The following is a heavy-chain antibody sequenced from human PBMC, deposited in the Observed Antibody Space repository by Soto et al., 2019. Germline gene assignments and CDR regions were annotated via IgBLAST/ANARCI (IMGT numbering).Heavy chain of an antibody. D-gene: IGHD6-19*01. V-gene: IGHV1-46*01. CDR2: INPSGGST. CDR1: GYTFTSYY. CDR3: ASPGGGYPAVAGKEYYYYGMDV. J-gene: IGHJ6*02. Sequence: QVQLVQSGAEVKKPGASVKVSCKASGYTFTSYYMHWVRQAPGQGLEWMGIINPSGGSTSYAQQSQGTGTMTRDTSTSTFYMGLSSLRSEDTAVYYCASPGGGYPAVAGKEYYYYGMDVWGQGTTVTVSS.